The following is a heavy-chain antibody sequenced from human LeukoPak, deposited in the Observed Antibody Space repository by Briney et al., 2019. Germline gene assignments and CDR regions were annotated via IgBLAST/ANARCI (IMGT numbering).Heavy chain of an antibody. V-gene: IGHV4-59*12. J-gene: IGHJ4*02. CDR2: IYHSGST. CDR1: GGSISTYY. D-gene: IGHD3-10*01. Sequence: SETLSLTCTLSGGSISTYYWSWIRQPPGKGLEWIGYIYHSGSTNYNPSLKSRVTISVDTSKNQFSLKLSSVTAADTAVYYCARGLWFRELPLDYWGQGTLVTVSS. CDR3: ARGLWFRELPLDY.